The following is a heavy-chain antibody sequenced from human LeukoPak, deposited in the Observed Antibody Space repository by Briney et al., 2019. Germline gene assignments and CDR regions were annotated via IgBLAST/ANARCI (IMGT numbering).Heavy chain of an antibody. CDR1: GFTFSSYA. J-gene: IGHJ3*02. Sequence: GGSLRLSCAASGFTFSSYAMHWVRQAPGKGLEWVAVISYDGSNKYYADSVKGRFTISRDNSKNTLYLQVNSLRAEDTAVYYCARGRGSSWWYTDAFDIWGQGTMVTVSS. D-gene: IGHD6-13*01. CDR2: ISYDGSNK. V-gene: IGHV3-30-3*01. CDR3: ARGRGSSWWYTDAFDI.